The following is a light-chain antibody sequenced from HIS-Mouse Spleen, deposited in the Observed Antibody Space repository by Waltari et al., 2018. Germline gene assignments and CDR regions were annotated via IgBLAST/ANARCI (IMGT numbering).Light chain of an antibody. CDR3: CSYAGSSTVV. Sequence: QSALTQPASVSGSPGQSITISFTGTSSDVGSYNLVSWYQQHPGKAPKLMIYEGSNRPSGVSNRFSGSKSAKTASLPISGLQAEDEADYYCCSYAGSSTVVFGGGTKLTVL. CDR1: SSDVGSYNL. V-gene: IGLV2-23*01. CDR2: EGS. J-gene: IGLJ2*01.